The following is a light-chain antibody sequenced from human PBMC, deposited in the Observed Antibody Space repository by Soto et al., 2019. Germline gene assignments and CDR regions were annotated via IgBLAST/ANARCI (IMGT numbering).Light chain of an antibody. V-gene: IGKV1-5*03. CDR2: TAS. CDR1: QTISSW. CDR3: QHYNSYSEA. Sequence: DIQMTPSPSTLSGSVGDRVTITCRASQTISSWLAWYQQKPVKAPKLLIYTASTLKSGVPSSFSGSGAGTEFTLTISSLQPDDFATYYCQHYNSYSEAFGQGTTGDIK. J-gene: IGKJ1*01.